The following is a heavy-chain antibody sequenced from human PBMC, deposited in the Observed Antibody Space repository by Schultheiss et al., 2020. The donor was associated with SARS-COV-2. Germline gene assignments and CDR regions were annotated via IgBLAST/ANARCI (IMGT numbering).Heavy chain of an antibody. D-gene: IGHD3-10*01. CDR3: ARDVGEVWFGEEEAVGPFDY. V-gene: IGHV3-30*01. CDR2: ISYDGSNK. Sequence: GESLKISCAASGFTFSSYAMHWVRQAPGKGLEWVAVISYDGSNKYYADSVKGRFTISRDNSKNTLYLQMNSLRAEDTAVYYCARDVGEVWFGEEEAVGPFDYWGQGTLVTVSS. CDR1: GFTFSSYA. J-gene: IGHJ4*02.